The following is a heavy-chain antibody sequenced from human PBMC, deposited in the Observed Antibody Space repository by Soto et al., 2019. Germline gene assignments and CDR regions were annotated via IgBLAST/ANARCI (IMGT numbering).Heavy chain of an antibody. CDR2: ISGYNGHT. CDR3: ARGSTQLWLRIADFDY. V-gene: IGHV1-18*01. J-gene: IGHJ4*02. CDR1: GYTFNSYC. Sequence: ASVKVSCKASGYTFNSYCINWVRQAPGQGLEWMGWISGYNGHTSYAQRLQGRVTMTTDTSTSTAFMELRSLRSDDTAVYYCARGSTQLWLRIADFDYWGQGTLVTVSS. D-gene: IGHD5-18*01.